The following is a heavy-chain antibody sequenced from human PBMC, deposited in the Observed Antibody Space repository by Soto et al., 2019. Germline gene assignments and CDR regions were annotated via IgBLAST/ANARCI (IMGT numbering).Heavy chain of an antibody. D-gene: IGHD3-10*01. V-gene: IGHV4-34*01. J-gene: IGHJ5*02. CDR2: INHSGST. CDR3: ARGRRRFGELFWFDP. CDR1: GGSFSGYY. Sequence: SETLSLTCAVYGGSFSGYYWSWIRQPPGKGLEWIGEINHSGSTNYNPSLKSRVTISVDTSKNQFSLKLSSVTAADTAVYYCARGRRRFGELFWFDPWGQGTLVTVSS.